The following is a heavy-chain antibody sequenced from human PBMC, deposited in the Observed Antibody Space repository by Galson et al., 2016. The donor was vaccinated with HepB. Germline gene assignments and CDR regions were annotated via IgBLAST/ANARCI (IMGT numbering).Heavy chain of an antibody. D-gene: IGHD6-19*01. J-gene: IGHJ6*02. V-gene: IGHV4-39*07. Sequence: SETLSLTCTVSGDSISSSSYYGGWIRQPPGKGLEWIGSIYFTGSTYYNPSLKNRVTISLDTSKNQFSLNLTSVTAADTAVYYCAERRGLRAGGMDVWGQGTTVTVSS. CDR1: GDSISSSSYY. CDR2: IYFTGST. CDR3: AERRGLRAGGMDV.